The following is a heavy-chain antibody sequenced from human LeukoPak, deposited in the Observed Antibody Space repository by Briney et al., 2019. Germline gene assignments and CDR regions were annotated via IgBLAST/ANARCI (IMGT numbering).Heavy chain of an antibody. CDR2: ISYDGNNK. J-gene: IGHJ2*01. V-gene: IGHV3-30-3*01. CDR3: AGGSYYFDL. CDR1: GFTFSSSP. Sequence: GGSLRLSCAASGFTFSSSPMHWVRQAPGKGLEWVAIISYDGNNKYYADSVKGRFTISRDNSKNTLYLQMNSLRAEDTAVYYCAGGSYYFDLWGRGTLVTVSS. D-gene: IGHD1-26*01.